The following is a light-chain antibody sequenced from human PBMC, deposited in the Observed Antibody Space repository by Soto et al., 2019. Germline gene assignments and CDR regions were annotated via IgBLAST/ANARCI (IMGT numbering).Light chain of an antibody. Sequence: DIQMTQSPSTLSASVGDRVTITCRARQSVTNLLACYQQKPGKVPNLLIYDASFLESGVPSRFSGSGAGPEFTLTSSSLQPDDFATYYCQQYNSYEVTFGGGTKLESK. J-gene: IGKJ4*01. CDR1: QSVTNL. CDR3: QQYNSYEVT. V-gene: IGKV1-5*01. CDR2: DAS.